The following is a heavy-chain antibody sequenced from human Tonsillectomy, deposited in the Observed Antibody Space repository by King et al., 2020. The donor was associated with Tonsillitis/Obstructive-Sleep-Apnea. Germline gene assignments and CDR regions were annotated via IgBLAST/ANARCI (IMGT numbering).Heavy chain of an antibody. CDR3: AGGTYYDFWCGYYSSFYYYYYMYV. CDR2: IYYSGST. D-gene: IGHD3-3*01. CDR1: GGSISSYY. J-gene: IGHJ6*03. V-gene: IGHV4-59*01. Sequence: QLQESGPGLVKPSETLSLTCTVSGGSISSYYWSWIRQPPGKGLEWIGYIYYSGSTNYNPSLKSRVTKSVDTSKNQFSLKLSSVTAADTAVYYCAGGTYYDFWCGYYSSFYYYYYMYVWGKGTTVTVSS.